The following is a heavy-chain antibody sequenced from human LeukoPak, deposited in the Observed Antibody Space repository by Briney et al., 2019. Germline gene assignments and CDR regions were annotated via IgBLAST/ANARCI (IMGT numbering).Heavy chain of an antibody. Sequence: SETLSLTCTVSGGSISSSDYDWGWIRQPPGKGLEWIGSIFYRGSTYYNPSLKGRFTISVDTSKNQFFLKLSSVTAADTAVYYCARQNRHDSSGYYYDYWGQGTLVTVSS. J-gene: IGHJ4*01. D-gene: IGHD3-22*01. CDR2: IFYRGST. CDR3: ARQNRHDSSGYYYDY. V-gene: IGHV4-39*01. CDR1: GGSISSSDYD.